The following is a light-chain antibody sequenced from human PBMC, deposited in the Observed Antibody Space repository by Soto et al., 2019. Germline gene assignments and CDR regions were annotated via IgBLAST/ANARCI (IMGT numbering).Light chain of an antibody. Sequence: EIVLTQSPATLSLSPGERATLSCRASQSVSSYLAWYQQKLGQAPRLLIYDASNRATGIPARFSGRGSGTDFTLTISSLAPEDFAVYYCEERSGWPSITFGQGTRLEIK. V-gene: IGKV3-11*01. J-gene: IGKJ5*01. CDR3: EERSGWPSIT. CDR1: QSVSSY. CDR2: DAS.